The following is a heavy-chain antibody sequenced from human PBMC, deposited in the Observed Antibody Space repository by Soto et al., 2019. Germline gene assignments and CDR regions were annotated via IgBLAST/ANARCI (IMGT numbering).Heavy chain of an antibody. D-gene: IGHD3-10*01. CDR2: IKQDGSEK. V-gene: IGHV3-7*01. CDR1: GFSFSASW. CDR3: GRDPYYGAIDY. J-gene: IGHJ4*02. Sequence: ESGGGLVQPGGSLRLSCAASGFSFSASWMTWVRQAPGKGLEWVADIKQDGSEKNYVDSVKGRVTISRDNAKNSLYLQMNSLRAEDTAVYYCGRDPYYGAIDYWGLGTLVIVSS.